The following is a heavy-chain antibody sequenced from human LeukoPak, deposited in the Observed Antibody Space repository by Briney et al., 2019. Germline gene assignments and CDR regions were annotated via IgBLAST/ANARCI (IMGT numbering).Heavy chain of an antibody. CDR1: GFTFSSYA. CDR2: ISGSGGST. D-gene: IGHD1-26*01. Sequence: PGGSLRLSCAASGFTFSSYAMSWVRQAPGKGLEWVSAISGSGGSTYYADSVKGRFTISRDNSKNTLYLQMNSLRAEDAAVYYCAAGASGSSEHPFGYWGQGTLVTVSS. J-gene: IGHJ4*02. CDR3: AAGASGSSEHPFGY. V-gene: IGHV3-23*01.